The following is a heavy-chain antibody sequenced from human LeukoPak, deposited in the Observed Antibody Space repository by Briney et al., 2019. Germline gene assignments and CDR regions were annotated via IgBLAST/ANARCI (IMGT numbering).Heavy chain of an antibody. D-gene: IGHD3-10*01. J-gene: IGHJ4*02. CDR2: ISGDGGST. V-gene: IGHV3-43*02. CDR3: AKDYGSGSYLGY. Sequence: GGSLRLSCAVSGFTFDDYAMHWVRQAPGKGLEWVSLISGDGGSTYYADSVKGRSTISRDNSKNSLYLQMNSLRTEDTALYYCAKDYGSGSYLGYWGQGTLVTVSS. CDR1: GFTFDDYA.